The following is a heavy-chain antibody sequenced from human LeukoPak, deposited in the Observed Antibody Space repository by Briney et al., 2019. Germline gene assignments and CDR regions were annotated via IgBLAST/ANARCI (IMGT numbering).Heavy chain of an antibody. CDR1: GFTFRKFS. Sequence: WGALKLPWAGPGFTFRKFSMERVPQAPSKGLEWVAVILYDGSNKYYADSVKGRFTISRDNSKNTLYLQMNSLRAEDTAVYYCAREHSYYYDSSGYPDYWGQGTLVTVSS. J-gene: IGHJ4*02. D-gene: IGHD3-22*01. CDR2: ILYDGSNK. V-gene: IGHV3-30*01. CDR3: AREHSYYYDSSGYPDY.